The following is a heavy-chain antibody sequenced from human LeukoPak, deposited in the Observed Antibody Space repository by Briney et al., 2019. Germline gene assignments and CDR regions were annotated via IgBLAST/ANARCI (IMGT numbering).Heavy chain of an antibody. V-gene: IGHV4-59*01. CDR3: ARAHGCGGDCYSIGYFDL. Sequence: SETLSLTCTVSGGSISTYDWSWIRQPPGKGLEWIGYIYYSGSTNYNPSLKSRVTISVDTSKNQFSLKLSSVTAADTAVYYCARAHGCGGDCYSIGYFDLWGRGTLVTVSS. CDR1: GGSISTYD. J-gene: IGHJ2*01. CDR2: IYYSGST. D-gene: IGHD2-21*02.